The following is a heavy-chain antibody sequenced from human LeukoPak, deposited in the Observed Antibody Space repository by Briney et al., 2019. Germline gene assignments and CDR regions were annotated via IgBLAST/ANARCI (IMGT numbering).Heavy chain of an antibody. J-gene: IGHJ4*02. CDR1: GYTFTSYG. CDR3: ARDLGYCTNGVCPEFDY. V-gene: IGHV1-18*01. D-gene: IGHD2-8*01. CDR2: ISAYNGNT. Sequence: ASVKVSCKASGYTFTSYGISWVRQAPGQGLEWMGWISAYNGNTNYAQKLQGRVTMTTDTSTSTAYVELRSLRSDDTAVYYCARDLGYCTNGVCPEFDYWGQGTLVTVSS.